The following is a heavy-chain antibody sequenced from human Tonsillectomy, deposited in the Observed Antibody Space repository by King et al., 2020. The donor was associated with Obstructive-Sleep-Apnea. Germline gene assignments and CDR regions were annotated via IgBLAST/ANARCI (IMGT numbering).Heavy chain of an antibody. CDR2: IYPGDSDT. Sequence: VQLVESGAEVKKPGESLKISCKGSGYSFTSYWIGWVRQMPGKGLEWMGIIYPGDSDTRYSPSFQGQVTISADKSISTAYLQWSSLKASDTAMYYCARHPDYGDAEGGYYYYGMDVWGQGTTVTVSS. D-gene: IGHD4-17*01. CDR3: ARHPDYGDAEGGYYYYGMDV. J-gene: IGHJ6*02. CDR1: GYSFTSYW. V-gene: IGHV5-51*01.